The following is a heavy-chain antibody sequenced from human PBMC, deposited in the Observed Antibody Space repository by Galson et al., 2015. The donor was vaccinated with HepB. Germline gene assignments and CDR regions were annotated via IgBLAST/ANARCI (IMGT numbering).Heavy chain of an antibody. J-gene: IGHJ5*02. Sequence: ETLSLTCTVSGGSISSYYWGWIRQPAGKGLEWIGRIYTSGSTNYNPSLKSRVTMSVDTSKNQFSLKLSSVTAADTAVYYCARLGTWYNWFDPWGQGTLVTVSS. V-gene: IGHV4-4*07. D-gene: IGHD1-14*01. CDR3: ARLGTWYNWFDP. CDR1: GGSISSYY. CDR2: IYTSGST.